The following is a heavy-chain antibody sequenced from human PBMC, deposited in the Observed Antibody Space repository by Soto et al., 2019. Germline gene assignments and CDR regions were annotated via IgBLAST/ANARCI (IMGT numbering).Heavy chain of an antibody. V-gene: IGHV4-30-4*01. J-gene: IGHJ3*02. Sequence: LSLTCTVSGGSISSGDYYWSWIRQPPGKGLEWIGYIYYSGSTYYNPSLKSRVTISVDTSKNQFSLKLSSVTAADTAVYYCARIIENDAFDIWGQGTMVTVSS. D-gene: IGHD2-15*01. CDR1: GGSISSGDYY. CDR3: ARIIENDAFDI. CDR2: IYYSGST.